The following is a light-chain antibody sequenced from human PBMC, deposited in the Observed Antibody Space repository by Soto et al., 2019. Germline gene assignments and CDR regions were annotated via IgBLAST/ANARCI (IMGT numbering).Light chain of an antibody. CDR3: QQYGSSPST. V-gene: IGKV3-20*01. CDR1: QSVSSSY. Sequence: IVLTQSPGTLSFSPGERATLSCRSSQSVSSSYLAWYQQKPGQAHRLLIYGASSRATGIPDRFSGSGSGTDFTLTISRLEPEDFAVYYCQQYGSSPSTFGGGTKVDIK. J-gene: IGKJ4*01. CDR2: GAS.